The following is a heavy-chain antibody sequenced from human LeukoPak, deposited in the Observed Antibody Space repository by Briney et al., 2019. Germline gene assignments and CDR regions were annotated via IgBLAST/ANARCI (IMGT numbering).Heavy chain of an antibody. D-gene: IGHD5-24*01. V-gene: IGHV4-59*01. Sequence: SETLSLTCTVSGGSISSYYWSWIRQPPGKGLEWIGYIYYSGSTSYNPSLKSPVTISVDTSKNQFSLKLSSVTAADTAVYYCARTKDGYNYKYYFDYWGQGTLVTVSS. CDR3: ARTKDGYNYKYYFDY. CDR2: IYYSGST. CDR1: GGSISSYY. J-gene: IGHJ4*02.